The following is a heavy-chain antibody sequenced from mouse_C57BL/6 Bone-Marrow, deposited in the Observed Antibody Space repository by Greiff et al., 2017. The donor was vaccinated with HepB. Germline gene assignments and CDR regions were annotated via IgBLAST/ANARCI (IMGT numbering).Heavy chain of an antibody. CDR1: GYTFTDYY. V-gene: IGHV1-19*01. CDR3: ARGDDGYPWFAY. J-gene: IGHJ3*01. CDR2: INPYNGGT. D-gene: IGHD2-3*01. Sequence: VQLQQSGPVLVKPGASVKMSCKASGYTFTDYYMNWVKQSHGKSLEWIGVINPYNGGTSYNQKFKGKATLTVDKSSSTAYMELNSLTSEDSAVYYCARGDDGYPWFAYWGQGTLVTVSA.